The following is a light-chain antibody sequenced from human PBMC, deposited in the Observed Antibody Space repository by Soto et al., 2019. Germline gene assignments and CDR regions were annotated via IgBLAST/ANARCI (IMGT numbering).Light chain of an antibody. CDR3: QQYDNSVWS. V-gene: IGKV3-20*01. Sequence: IVMTQSPGTLSSSPGERATLSCRASQSVSTNNLAWYPQRPGQAPRLLIYGASRRATGIPDRLSGSGSGTDFTLTISRLEPEDRAVYDCQQYDNSVWSFGQGTKVDIK. CDR2: GAS. CDR1: QSVSTNN. J-gene: IGKJ1*01.